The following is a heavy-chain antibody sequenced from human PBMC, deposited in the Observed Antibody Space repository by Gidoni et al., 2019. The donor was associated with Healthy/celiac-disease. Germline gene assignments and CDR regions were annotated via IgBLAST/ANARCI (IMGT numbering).Heavy chain of an antibody. J-gene: IGHJ6*02. CDR2: IDPSDSYT. D-gene: IGHD2-15*01. CDR3: ASPAYPYCSGGSCYGGQDYYYYGMDV. Sequence: EVQLVQSGAEVKKPGESLRISCKGSGYSFTSSWISSVRQLPGKGLEWMGRIDPSDSYTNYSPSFQGHVTISADKSISTAYLQWSSLKASDTAMYYCASPAYPYCSGGSCYGGQDYYYYGMDVWGQGTTVTVSS. V-gene: IGHV5-10-1*03. CDR1: GYSFTSSW.